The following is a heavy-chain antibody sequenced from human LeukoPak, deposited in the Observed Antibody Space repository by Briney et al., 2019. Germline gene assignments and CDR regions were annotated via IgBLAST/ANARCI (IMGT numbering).Heavy chain of an antibody. Sequence: ASVKVSCKASGYTFTGYYMHWVRQAPGQGLEWTGWINPNSGGTNYAQKFQGRVTMTRDTSISTAYMELSRLRSDDTAVYYCARDDCSGGSCYSPGGYWGQGTLVTVSS. D-gene: IGHD2-15*01. V-gene: IGHV1-2*02. J-gene: IGHJ4*02. CDR3: ARDDCSGGSCYSPGGY. CDR2: INPNSGGT. CDR1: GYTFTGYY.